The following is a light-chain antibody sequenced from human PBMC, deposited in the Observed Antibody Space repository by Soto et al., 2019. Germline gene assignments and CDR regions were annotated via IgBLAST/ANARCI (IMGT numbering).Light chain of an antibody. CDR2: AAS. CDR3: QHLNAYRYS. Sequence: DIQLTQSPSFLSASVGDRVTITCRASQAISSSLAWYQHNPGKAPKLLIYAASTLQNGVPSSFSGSGSGTAFTLTISTLQPEDFATYYCQHLNAYRYSFGQGTKVYIK. CDR1: QAISSS. J-gene: IGKJ2*01. V-gene: IGKV1-9*01.